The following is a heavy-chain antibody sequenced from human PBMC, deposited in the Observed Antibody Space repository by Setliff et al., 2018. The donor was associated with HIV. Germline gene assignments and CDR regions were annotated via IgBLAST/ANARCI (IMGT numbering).Heavy chain of an antibody. J-gene: IGHJ5*02. D-gene: IGHD4-17*01. CDR1: GYTFINYA. CDR3: ARALYGDYGGDINWLDP. Sequence: AASVKVSCKASGYTFINYAMNWVRQAPGQGLEWMGWINTHTGSPTYAQAFTGRFVFSVDTSVTTAYLQISSLKADDTAVYYRARALYGDYGGDINWLDPWGQGTLVTVSS. V-gene: IGHV7-4-1*02. CDR2: INTHTGSP.